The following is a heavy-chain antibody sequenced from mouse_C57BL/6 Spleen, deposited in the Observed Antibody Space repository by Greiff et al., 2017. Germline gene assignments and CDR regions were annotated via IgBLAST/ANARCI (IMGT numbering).Heavy chain of an antibody. J-gene: IGHJ2*01. CDR1: GFTFSSYA. CDR2: ISDGGSYT. Sequence: EVQVVESGGDLVKPGGSLKLSCAASGFTFSSYAMSWVRQTPEKRLEWVATISDGGSYTYYPDNVKGRFTISRDNAKNNLYLQMGHLKSEDTAMYYCARNYDYWGQGTNITVSS. CDR3: ARNYDY. D-gene: IGHD2-1*01. V-gene: IGHV5-4*01.